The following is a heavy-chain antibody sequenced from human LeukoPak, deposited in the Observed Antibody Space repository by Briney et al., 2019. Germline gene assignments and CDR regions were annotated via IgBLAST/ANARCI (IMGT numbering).Heavy chain of an antibody. Sequence: GGSLRLSCAASGFIFSSYEMNWVRQAPGKGLEWISYISNSGSTKYHADSVKGRFTISRDNSKNSLYLQMESLRTEDTALYYCAKDMGSSGYYVDYWGQGTLVTVSS. D-gene: IGHD3-22*01. CDR3: AKDMGSSGYYVDY. CDR1: GFIFSSYE. J-gene: IGHJ4*02. CDR2: ISNSGSTK. V-gene: IGHV3-48*03.